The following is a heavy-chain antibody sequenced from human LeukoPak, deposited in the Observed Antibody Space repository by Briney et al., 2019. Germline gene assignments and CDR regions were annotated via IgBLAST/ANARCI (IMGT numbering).Heavy chain of an antibody. CDR3: VKDKGSGSYSVY. J-gene: IGHJ4*02. Sequence: PGGSLRLSCAASGFTFSSYGMHWVRQAPGKGLEWVAVISYDGSNKYYADSVKGRFTISRDNSKNTLYLQMNSLRAEDTAVYYCVKDKGSGSYSVYWGQGTLVTVSS. CDR1: GFTFSSYG. CDR2: ISYDGSNK. V-gene: IGHV3-30*18. D-gene: IGHD3-10*01.